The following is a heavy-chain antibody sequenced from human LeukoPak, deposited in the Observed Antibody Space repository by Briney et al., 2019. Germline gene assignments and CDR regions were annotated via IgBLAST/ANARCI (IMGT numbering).Heavy chain of an antibody. D-gene: IGHD3-3*01. J-gene: IGHJ4*02. V-gene: IGHV1-18*01. CDR3: ARDSQITIFGVVIREAPDY. Sequence: ASVKVSCKASGYTFTSYGISWVRQAPGQGLEWMGWIGAYNGNTNYAQKLQGRVTMTTDTSTSTAYMELRSLRSDDTAVYYCARDSQITIFGVVIREAPDYWGQGTLVTVSS. CDR1: GYTFTSYG. CDR2: IGAYNGNT.